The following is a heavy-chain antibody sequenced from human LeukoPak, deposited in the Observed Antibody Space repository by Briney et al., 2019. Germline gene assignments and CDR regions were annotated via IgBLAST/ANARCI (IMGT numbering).Heavy chain of an antibody. CDR2: IGTSSTTI. Sequence: PGGSLRLSCAASGFTFSSYTMNWVRRPPGKGLEWVSNIGTSSTTIYYADSVKGRFTISRDNAKNSLYLQMNSLRADDTAVYYCARFAAGGSYYYMDVWGKGTTVTVSS. D-gene: IGHD6-25*01. V-gene: IGHV3-48*01. J-gene: IGHJ6*03. CDR3: ARFAAGGSYYYMDV. CDR1: GFTFSSYT.